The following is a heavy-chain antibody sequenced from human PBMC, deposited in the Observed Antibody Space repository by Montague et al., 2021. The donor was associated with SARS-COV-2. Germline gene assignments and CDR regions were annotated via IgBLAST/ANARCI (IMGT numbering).Heavy chain of an antibody. V-gene: IGHV4-34*01. D-gene: IGHD1-1*01. J-gene: IGHJ4*02. Sequence: KKNGGSTKYNPSLKSRVTISIDTSKNQFSLKLTSVTAADTAVYYCARAAPGYWGQGTLVTVSA. CDR3: ARAAPGY. CDR2: KKNGGST.